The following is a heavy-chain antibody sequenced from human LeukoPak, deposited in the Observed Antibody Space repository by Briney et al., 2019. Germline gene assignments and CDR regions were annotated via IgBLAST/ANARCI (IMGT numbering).Heavy chain of an antibody. V-gene: IGHV1-2*02. CDR2: INPKSSGT. J-gene: IGHJ5*02. CDR3: ARDGGYNGYYNWVDP. CDR1: GYTFSDYY. Sequence: GASVKVSCKASGYTFSDYYIHRVRQAPGQGLEWMGWINPKSSGTNYAQKFEGRVTMTRDTSISTAYMELSRLGSDDTAIYYCARDGGYNGYYNWVDPWGQGTLVTVSS. D-gene: IGHD5-12*01.